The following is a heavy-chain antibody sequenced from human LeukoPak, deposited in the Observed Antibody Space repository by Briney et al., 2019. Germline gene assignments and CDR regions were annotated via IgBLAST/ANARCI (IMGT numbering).Heavy chain of an antibody. CDR3: VREGPDPTQWLVRGWFDP. CDR2: IYYRFQWSN. J-gene: IGHJ5*02. V-gene: IGHV6-1*01. Sequence: SQTLSLTCAISGDTVSSNSAAWNWIRQSPSRGLEWLGRIYYRFQWSNDYAVSVKSRITINPATSKNQCSLQLNSVTAEYTAVYYCVREGPDPTQWLVRGWFDPWGQGTLVTVSS. CDR1: GDTVSSNSAA. D-gene: IGHD6-19*01.